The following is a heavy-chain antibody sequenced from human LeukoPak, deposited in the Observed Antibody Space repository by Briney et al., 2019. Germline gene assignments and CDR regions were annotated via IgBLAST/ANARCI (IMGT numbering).Heavy chain of an antibody. CDR1: GGSFSGYY. J-gene: IGHJ3*02. CDR3: ARVFIGDDAFDI. D-gene: IGHD3-10*02. CDR2: INHSGST. Sequence: PSETLSLTCAVYGGSFSGYYWSWIRQPPRKGLEWIGEINHSGSTNYNPSLKSRVTISVDTCKNQFSLKLSSVTAADTAVYYCARVFIGDDAFDIWGQGTMVTVSS. V-gene: IGHV4-34*01.